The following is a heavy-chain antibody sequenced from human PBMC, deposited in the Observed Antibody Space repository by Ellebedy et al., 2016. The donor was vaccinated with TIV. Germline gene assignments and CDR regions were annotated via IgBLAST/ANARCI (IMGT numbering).Heavy chain of an antibody. CDR1: GYSISSGYY. D-gene: IGHD5-12*01. Sequence: GSLRLXXTVSGYSISSGYYWGWIRQPPGKGLEWIGSIYYSGSTYYNPSLKSRVTISVDTSKNQFSLKLSSVTAADTAVYYCARRSVDIQSYFDYWGQGTLVTVSS. V-gene: IGHV4-38-2*02. J-gene: IGHJ4*02. CDR3: ARRSVDIQSYFDY. CDR2: IYYSGST.